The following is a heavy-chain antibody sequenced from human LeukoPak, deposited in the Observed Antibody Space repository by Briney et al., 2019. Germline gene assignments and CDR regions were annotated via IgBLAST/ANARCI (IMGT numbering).Heavy chain of an antibody. CDR1: GFTFSSYW. J-gene: IGHJ4*02. CDR3: ARGNYDILTGYYRRDFDY. D-gene: IGHD3-9*01. CDR2: IKQDGSEK. V-gene: IGHV3-7*01. Sequence: GGSLRLSCAASGFTFSSYWMSWVRQAPGKGLEWVANIKQDGSEKYNVDSVKGRFTISRDNAKNSLYLQMNSLRAEDTAVYYCARGNYDILTGYYRRDFDYWGQGTLVTVSS.